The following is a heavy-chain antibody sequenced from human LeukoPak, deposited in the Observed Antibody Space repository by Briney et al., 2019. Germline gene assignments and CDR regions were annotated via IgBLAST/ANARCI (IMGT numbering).Heavy chain of an antibody. CDR3: ARLKDGVFGP. Sequence: NPSETLSLTCTVSGGSISSYYWSWIRQPPGEGLEWIGFIYYSGSTNYNPSLKSRVTISVDTSKNPFSLNLSSVTAADTAIYYCARLKDGVFGPWGQGTLVTVSS. J-gene: IGHJ5*02. CDR1: GGSISSYY. V-gene: IGHV4-59*08. D-gene: IGHD2-8*01. CDR2: IYYSGST.